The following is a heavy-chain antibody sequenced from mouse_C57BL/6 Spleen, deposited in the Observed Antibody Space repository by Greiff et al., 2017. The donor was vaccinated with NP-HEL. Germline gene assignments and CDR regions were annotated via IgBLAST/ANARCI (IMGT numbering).Heavy chain of an antibody. CDR1: GFNIKDDY. CDR3: TTHYYGSSYYFDY. D-gene: IGHD1-1*01. J-gene: IGHJ2*01. CDR2: IDPENGDT. Sequence: EVQLQQSGAELVRPGASVKLSCTASGFNIKDDYMHWVKQRPEQGLEWIGWIDPENGDTEYASKFQGKATITVDTSSNTTYLQLSSLTSEDTAVYYCTTHYYGSSYYFDYWGQGTTLTVSS. V-gene: IGHV14-4*01.